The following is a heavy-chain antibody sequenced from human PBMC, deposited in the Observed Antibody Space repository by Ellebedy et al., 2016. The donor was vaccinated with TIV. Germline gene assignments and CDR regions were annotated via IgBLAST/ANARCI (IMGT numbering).Heavy chain of an antibody. CDR1: GFTFSSYW. CDR3: ATSPMVRDPL. J-gene: IGHJ4*02. V-gene: IGHV3-7*01. Sequence: GESLKISXAASGFTFSSYWMSWVRQAPGKGLEWVANIKQDGSEKYYVDSVKGRFTISRDNAKNSLYLQMNSLRAEDTAVYYCATSPMVRDPLWGQGTLVTVSS. D-gene: IGHD3-10*01. CDR2: IKQDGSEK.